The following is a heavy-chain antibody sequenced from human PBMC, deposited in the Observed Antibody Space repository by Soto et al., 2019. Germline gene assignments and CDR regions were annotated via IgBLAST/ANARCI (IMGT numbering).Heavy chain of an antibody. CDR1: GPTFNTYN. D-gene: IGHD2-2*01. V-gene: IGHV3-48*04. CDR2: ISSSSSNI. CDR3: ARDKCSSTSMPCFTRRPYYYCGMDV. J-gene: IGHJ6*02. Sequence: PGGSLRLSCAASGPTFNTYNMNWVRQAPGKGLEWVSYISSSSSNIYYADSVKGRFTISRDNAKNSLYLQMDSLRAEDTAVYYCARDKCSSTSMPCFTRRPYYYCGMDVWGQGTTVTVSS.